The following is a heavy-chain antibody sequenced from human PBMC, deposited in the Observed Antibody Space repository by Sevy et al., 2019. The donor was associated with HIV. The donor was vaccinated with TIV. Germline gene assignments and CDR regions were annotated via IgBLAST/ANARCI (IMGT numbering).Heavy chain of an antibody. J-gene: IGHJ4*02. D-gene: IGHD3-22*01. CDR3: ARHLSESSVDYFFTTLTNYYFDY. Sequence: SETLSLTCTVSGDSITSTNSYLGWIRQPPGKGLEWIGSIYYSGSTSYNPSLKSRVTISVDTSNNQFSLKLSSVTAAATALYYCARHLSESSVDYFFTTLTNYYFDYWGQGTLVTVSS. CDR1: GDSITSTNSY. V-gene: IGHV4-39*01. CDR2: IYYSGST.